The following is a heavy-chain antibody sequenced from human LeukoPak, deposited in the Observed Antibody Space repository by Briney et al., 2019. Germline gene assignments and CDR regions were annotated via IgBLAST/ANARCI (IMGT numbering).Heavy chain of an antibody. CDR2: ISGSGGST. V-gene: IGHV3-23*01. J-gene: IGHJ6*04. Sequence: GGSLRLSCAASGFTFSSYAMSWVRQAPGEGLEWVSAISGSGGSTYYADSVKGRFTISRDNFKNTLYLQMNSLRAEDTAVYYCAKGGSSGWSYYYYGMDVWGKGTTVTVSS. CDR3: AKGGSSGWSYYYYGMDV. D-gene: IGHD6-19*01. CDR1: GFTFSSYA.